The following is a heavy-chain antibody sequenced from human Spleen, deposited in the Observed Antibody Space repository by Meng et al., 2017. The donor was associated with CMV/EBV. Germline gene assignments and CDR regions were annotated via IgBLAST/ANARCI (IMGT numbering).Heavy chain of an antibody. CDR2: VYYSGSS. J-gene: IGHJ5*02. Sequence: SETLSLTCTVSGGSINGYYWSWIRQPPGKGLEWIGYVYYSGSSNCNPSLGSRVTVSVDTSKNQVSLKLDSVTAADTAVYYCARSRSSWYDWFDPWGQGTLVTVSS. CDR3: ARSRSSWYDWFDP. V-gene: IGHV4-59*01. D-gene: IGHD6-13*01. CDR1: GGSINGYY.